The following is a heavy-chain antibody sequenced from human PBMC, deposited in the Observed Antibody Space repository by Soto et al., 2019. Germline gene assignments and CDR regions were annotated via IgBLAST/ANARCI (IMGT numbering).Heavy chain of an antibody. J-gene: IGHJ4*02. D-gene: IGHD2-15*01. CDR2: IYYSGST. Sequence: SETLSLTCTVSGGSISSGDYYWSWIRQPPGKGLEWIGYIYYSGSTYYNPSLKSRVTISVDTSKNQFSLKLSSVTAADTAVYYCAGGIGYCSGGSCYGYFDYWGQGTLVTVSS. V-gene: IGHV4-30-4*01. CDR1: GGSISSGDYY. CDR3: AGGIGYCSGGSCYGYFDY.